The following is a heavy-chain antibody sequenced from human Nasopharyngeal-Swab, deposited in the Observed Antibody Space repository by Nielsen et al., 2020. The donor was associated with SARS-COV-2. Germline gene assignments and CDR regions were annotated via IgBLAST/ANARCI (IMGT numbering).Heavy chain of an antibody. D-gene: IGHD2-15*01. J-gene: IGHJ4*02. CDR3: AKERPVVVAATDNDY. V-gene: IGHV3-23*01. CDR1: GFTFSTYA. CDR2: VSGTGHTT. Sequence: GESLKISCSASGFTFSTYAMSWVRQAPGKGLEWVSSVSGTGHTTKYTDSVKGLFTISRDNSEKKVYLEMHSLRAEDTAVYYCAKERPVVVAATDNDYWGQGTLVTVSS.